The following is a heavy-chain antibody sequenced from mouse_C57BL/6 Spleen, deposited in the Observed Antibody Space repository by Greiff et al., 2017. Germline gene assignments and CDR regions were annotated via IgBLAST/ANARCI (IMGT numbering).Heavy chain of an antibody. J-gene: IGHJ3*01. CDR2: INPNNGGT. Sequence: VQLQQSGPELVKPGASVKISCKASGYTFTDYYMNWVKQSHGKSLEWIGDINPNNGGTSYNQKFKGKATLTVDKSSSTAYMELRSLTSEDSAVYYCARGGYYGGAWFAYWGQGTLVTVSA. CDR1: GYTFTDYY. CDR3: ARGGYYGGAWFAY. V-gene: IGHV1-26*01. D-gene: IGHD1-1*01.